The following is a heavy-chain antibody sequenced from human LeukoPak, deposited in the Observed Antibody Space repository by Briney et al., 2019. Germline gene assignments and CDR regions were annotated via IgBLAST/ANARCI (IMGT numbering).Heavy chain of an antibody. CDR3: ARDMYSRSLGVCDY. CDR1: GFTFSSYA. Sequence: GRSLRLSCVASGFTFSSYAMHWVRQAPGKGLEWVAVISYDGGNKNYADSVKGRFTISRDNSKNTLYPQMNSLRAEDTAVYYCARDMYSRSLGVCDYWGQGTLVTVSS. V-gene: IGHV3-30-3*01. CDR2: ISYDGGNK. J-gene: IGHJ4*02. D-gene: IGHD6-13*01.